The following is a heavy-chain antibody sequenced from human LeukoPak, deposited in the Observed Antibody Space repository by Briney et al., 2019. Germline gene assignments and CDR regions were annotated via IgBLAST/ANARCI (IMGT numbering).Heavy chain of an antibody. CDR2: IYYSGST. CDR3: AREFRRYCSGGNCYSPLEYAFDI. J-gene: IGHJ3*02. Sequence: SETLSLTCTVSGGSISSSSYYWGWIRQPPGKGLEWIGSIYYSGSTYYNPSLKRRVTLSVDPPKNQFSLKLSSVTATDTAVYYCAREFRRYCSGGNCYSPLEYAFDIWGQGTMVTVSS. V-gene: IGHV4-39*02. CDR1: GGSISSSSYY. D-gene: IGHD2-15*01.